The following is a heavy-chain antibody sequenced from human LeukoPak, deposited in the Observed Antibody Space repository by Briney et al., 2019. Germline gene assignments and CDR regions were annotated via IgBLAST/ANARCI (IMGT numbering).Heavy chain of an antibody. CDR1: GLTFSSYA. CDR2: ISGSGGST. CDR3: AKDRYYDFWSPSDV. Sequence: QAGGSLRLSWAASGLTFSSYAMAWFRQAPGKGLDWVPPISGSGGSTYYADSVKGRFTIARDNSKNTLYLQMNSLRAEDTAVYYCAKDRYYDFWSPSDVWGKGTTVTISS. J-gene: IGHJ6*04. D-gene: IGHD3-3*01. V-gene: IGHV3-23*01.